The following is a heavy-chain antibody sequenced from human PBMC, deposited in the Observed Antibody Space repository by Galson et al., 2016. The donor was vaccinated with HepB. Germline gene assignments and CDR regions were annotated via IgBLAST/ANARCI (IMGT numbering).Heavy chain of an antibody. CDR2: ISFDGRNK. D-gene: IGHD4-11*01. CDR3: ARAKFDYSDYEAADY. CDR1: GFTSSSYA. J-gene: IGHJ4*02. V-gene: IGHV3-30-3*01. Sequence: SLRLSCAASGFTSSSYAMHWVRQAPGKGLEWVAVISFDGRNKYYADSVKGRFTISRDNSKNTLYLQMNSLRAEDTAVYYCARAKFDYSDYEAADYWGRGTLVTVSS.